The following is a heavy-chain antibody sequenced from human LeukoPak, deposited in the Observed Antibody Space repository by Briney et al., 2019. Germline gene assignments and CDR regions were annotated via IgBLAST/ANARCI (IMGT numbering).Heavy chain of an antibody. D-gene: IGHD3-10*01. V-gene: IGHV1-2*02. J-gene: IGHJ4*02. CDR2: INPNSGGT. CDR3: ARVITMVRGGFDY. Sequence: GASVKVSCKASGYTFTGYYMHWVRQAPGQGLEWMGWINPNSGGTNYAQKFQGRVTMIRDTSISTAYMELSRLRSDDTAVYYCARVITMVRGGFDYWGQGTLVTVSS. CDR1: GYTFTGYY.